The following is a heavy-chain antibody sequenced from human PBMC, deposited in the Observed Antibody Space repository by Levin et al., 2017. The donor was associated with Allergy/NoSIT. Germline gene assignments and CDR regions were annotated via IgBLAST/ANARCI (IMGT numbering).Heavy chain of an antibody. CDR1: GFTFSSYG. J-gene: IGHJ3*02. D-gene: IGHD6-19*01. CDR3: ARDGSAIAVADLRDAFDI. V-gene: IGHV3-33*01. Sequence: GGSLRLSCAASGFTFSSYGMHWVRQAPGKGLEWVAVIWYDGSNKYYADSVKGRFTISRDNSKNTLYLQMNSLRAEDTAVYYCARDGSAIAVADLRDAFDIWGQGTMVTVSS. CDR2: IWYDGSNK.